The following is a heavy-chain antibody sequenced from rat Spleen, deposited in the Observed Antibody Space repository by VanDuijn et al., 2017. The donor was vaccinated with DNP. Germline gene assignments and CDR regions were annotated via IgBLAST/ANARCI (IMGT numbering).Heavy chain of an antibody. D-gene: IGHD1-11*01. J-gene: IGHJ2*01. CDR1: GFNFDDYW. CDR3: AKGPNFGGWSDYFDY. Sequence: EVKLVESGGGLVQPGRSLRLSCAASGFNFDDYWMGWVRQAPGKGLEWNGACNKDRRRRNYSPSLKDKFTISRDNGLNPLYLQMNKLGSEDTGIYYCAKGPNFGGWSDYFDYWGQGVMVTVSS. V-gene: IGHV4-2*01. CDR2: CNKDRRRR.